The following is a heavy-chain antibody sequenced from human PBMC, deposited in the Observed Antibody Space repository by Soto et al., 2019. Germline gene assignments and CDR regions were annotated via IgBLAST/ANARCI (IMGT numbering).Heavy chain of an antibody. V-gene: IGHV1-3*01. Sequence: GXSVKVSCKASGYIFTSYSIHWVRQAPGQGLEWMGWINPCDGRRIFSQSFQGRVTITRDTSASTAYMELSSLRSEDTAVYYCARDLGGWPDYWG. CDR3: ARDLGGWPDY. CDR2: INPCDGRR. J-gene: IGHJ4*01. D-gene: IGHD2-15*01. CDR1: GYIFTSYS.